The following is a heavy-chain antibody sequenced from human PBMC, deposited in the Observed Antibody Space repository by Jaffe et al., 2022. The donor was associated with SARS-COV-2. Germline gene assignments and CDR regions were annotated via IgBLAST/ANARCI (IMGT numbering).Heavy chain of an antibody. J-gene: IGHJ5*02. V-gene: IGHV4-61*01. D-gene: IGHD1-26*01. Sequence: QVQLQESGPGQVKPSETLSLTCTVSGGSVSSGSYYWSWVRQPPGKGLEWIGYINYSGRTNYSPSLRSRVTISRDSSKNQFSLQLSAVTAADTAVYYCARIYSGSYYLWFDPWGQGTLVTVSS. CDR2: INYSGRT. CDR3: ARIYSGSYYLWFDP. CDR1: GGSVSSGSYY.